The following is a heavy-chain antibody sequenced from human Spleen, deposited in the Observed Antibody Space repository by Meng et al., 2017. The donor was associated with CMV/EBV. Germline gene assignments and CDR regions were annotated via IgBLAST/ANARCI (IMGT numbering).Heavy chain of an antibody. CDR3: ARGLEENLGWEMGF. J-gene: IGHJ4*02. Sequence: VELVESGGVLVQPGGSLRLSCAGSGFTFSSYGMHWVRQAPGKGLEWVAFIRYDGSNKYYADSVKGRFTISRDTAKNTLYLEMNTLRVDDTAVYYCARGLEENLGWEMGFWGQGTLVTVSS. D-gene: IGHD1-26*01. CDR2: IRYDGSNK. V-gene: IGHV3-30*02. CDR1: GFTFSSYG.